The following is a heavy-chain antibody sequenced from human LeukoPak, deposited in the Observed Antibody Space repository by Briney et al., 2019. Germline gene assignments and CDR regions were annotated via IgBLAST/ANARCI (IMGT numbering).Heavy chain of an antibody. V-gene: IGHV3-30*18. CDR3: AKEDAGWNYYGSNWFDP. J-gene: IGHJ5*02. Sequence: GGSLRLSCAASGFTFSSYGMHWVRQAPGKGLEWVAVISYDGSNKYYADSVKGRFTISRDNSKNTLYLQMNSLRAEDTAVYYCAKEDAGWNYYGSNWFDPWGQGTLVTVSS. CDR2: ISYDGSNK. CDR1: GFTFSSYG. D-gene: IGHD3-10*01.